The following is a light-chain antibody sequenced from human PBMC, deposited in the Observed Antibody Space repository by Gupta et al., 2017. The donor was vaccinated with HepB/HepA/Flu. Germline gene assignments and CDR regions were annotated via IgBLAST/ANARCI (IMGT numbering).Light chain of an antibody. CDR2: KTS. J-gene: IGKJ1*01. V-gene: IGKV1-5*03. CDR3: QHYNSFPWA. Sequence: DIQLTQSPSTLSASVGDRVTITCRASQTIDRWLAWCQQRPGKAPKFLIYKTSILETGVPSRFSGSGSGTQFSLTIDGLQPDDFATYYCQHYNSFPWAFGPGTKVEIK. CDR1: QTIDRW.